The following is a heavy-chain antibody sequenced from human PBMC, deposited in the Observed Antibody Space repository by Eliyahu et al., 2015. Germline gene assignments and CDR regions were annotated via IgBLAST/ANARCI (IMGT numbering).Heavy chain of an antibody. D-gene: IGHD5-18*01. CDR3: AREGFRDRTMVTPIDY. Sequence: QVQLLQSGAEVKKPGSSVKVSCKTSGGTFSRYAISWVRQAPGQGLEWMGGIIPIFGTANYAQKFQGRVTITADESTSTAYMELSSLRFEDTAVYYCAREGFRDRTMVTPIDYWGQGTLVTVSS. V-gene: IGHV1-69*01. CDR1: GGTFSRYA. J-gene: IGHJ4*02. CDR2: IIPIFGTA.